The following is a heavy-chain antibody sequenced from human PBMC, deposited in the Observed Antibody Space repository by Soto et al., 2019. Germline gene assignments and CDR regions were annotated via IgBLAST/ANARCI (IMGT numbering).Heavy chain of an antibody. J-gene: IGHJ6*02. CDR1: GGSVSSGVFS. CDR3: ARGHYYYAMDV. V-gene: IGHV4-30-2*01. CDR2: ISHGGSP. Sequence: QLKLQESGSGVVKPSQTLSLTCAVSGGSVSSGVFSWNWNRHPPGQGLEWIGYISHGGSPHFTPSLRGRVSISVGRSTNVISLNLTSMTPADTAVYFCARGHYYYAMDVWGQGTTVTVSS.